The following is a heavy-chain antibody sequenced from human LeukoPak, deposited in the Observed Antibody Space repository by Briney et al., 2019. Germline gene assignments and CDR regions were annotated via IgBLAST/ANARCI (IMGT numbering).Heavy chain of an antibody. Sequence: GGSLRLSCAASGFTFSYYWMSWVRQAPGKGLEWVATVKQGGSENYYVDSVKGRFTISRDNAKNSLYLQMNSLRAEDTAVYYCARAQFDVDSSSHFDYWGQGTLVTVSS. CDR1: GFTFSYYW. J-gene: IGHJ4*02. CDR2: VKQGGSEN. D-gene: IGHD6-6*01. V-gene: IGHV3-7*01. CDR3: ARAQFDVDSSSHFDY.